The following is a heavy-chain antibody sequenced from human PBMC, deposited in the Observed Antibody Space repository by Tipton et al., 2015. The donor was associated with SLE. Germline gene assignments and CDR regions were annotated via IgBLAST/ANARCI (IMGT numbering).Heavy chain of an antibody. J-gene: IGHJ3*02. CDR3: ARDEAAADPRAFDI. Sequence: SLRLSCAASGFTFSSYSMNWVRQAPGKGLEWVSYISSSGSTIYYADSVKGRFTISRDNAKNSLYLQMNSLRAEDTAVYYCARDEAAADPRAFDIWGQGTMVTVSS. CDR2: ISSSGSTI. V-gene: IGHV3-48*04. D-gene: IGHD6-13*01. CDR1: GFTFSSYS.